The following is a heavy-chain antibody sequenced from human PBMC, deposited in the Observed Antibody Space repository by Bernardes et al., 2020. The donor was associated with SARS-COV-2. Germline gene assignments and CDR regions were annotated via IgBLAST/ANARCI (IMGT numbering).Heavy chain of an antibody. CDR2: ISQDGSHT. J-gene: IGHJ4*02. Sequence: GGSLRLSCAVSGLTLSGYDMQWVRQAPGKGLEWVAHISQDGSHTSYADSVQGRFTVTRDNSKNRLYLQMNSLKPDDTGIFYCASLLRWQRPYDYWGQGTLVAVSP. D-gene: IGHD6-25*01. CDR3: ASLLRWQRPYDY. V-gene: IGHV3-30*03. CDR1: GLTLSGYD.